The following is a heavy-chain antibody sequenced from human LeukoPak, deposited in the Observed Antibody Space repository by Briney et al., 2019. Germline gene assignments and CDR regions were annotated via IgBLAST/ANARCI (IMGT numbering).Heavy chain of an antibody. Sequence: GGSLRLSCAASGFTFSNYWLTWVRQAPGKGLEWVSAISGSGGSTYYADSVKGRFTISRDNSKNTLYLQMNSLRAEDTAVYYCAKVGTPRWRGGSYYFDYWGQGTLVTVSS. V-gene: IGHV3-23*01. D-gene: IGHD1-26*01. CDR1: GFTFSNYW. CDR2: ISGSGGST. J-gene: IGHJ4*02. CDR3: AKVGTPRWRGGSYYFDY.